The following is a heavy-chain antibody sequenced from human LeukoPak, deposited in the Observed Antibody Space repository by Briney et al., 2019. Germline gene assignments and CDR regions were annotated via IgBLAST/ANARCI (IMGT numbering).Heavy chain of an antibody. D-gene: IGHD6-6*01. CDR2: ISGSGGST. CDR3: AKTLPGRGQLVWYYFDY. CDR1: GFAFSSYA. V-gene: IGHV3-23*01. Sequence: GGSLRLSCAASGFAFSSYAMSWVRQAPGKGLEWVSAISGSGGSTYYADSVKGRFTISRDNSKNTPYLQMNSLRAEDTAVYYCAKTLPGRGQLVWYYFDYWGQGTLVTVSS. J-gene: IGHJ4*02.